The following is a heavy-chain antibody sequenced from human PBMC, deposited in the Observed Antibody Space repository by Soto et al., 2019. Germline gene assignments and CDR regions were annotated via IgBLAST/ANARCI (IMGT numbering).Heavy chain of an antibody. CDR1: GFTVSSNY. V-gene: IGHV3-66*01. Sequence: EVQLVESGGGLVQPGGSLRLSCAASGFTVSSNYMSWVRQAPGKGLEWVSVIYSGGSTYYADSVKGRFTISRDNSKNTMYLQVNSLRAEDTAVYYCARGDAPSYYGSGERHYYFDYWGQGTLVTVSS. D-gene: IGHD3-10*01. CDR2: IYSGGST. J-gene: IGHJ4*02. CDR3: ARGDAPSYYGSGERHYYFDY.